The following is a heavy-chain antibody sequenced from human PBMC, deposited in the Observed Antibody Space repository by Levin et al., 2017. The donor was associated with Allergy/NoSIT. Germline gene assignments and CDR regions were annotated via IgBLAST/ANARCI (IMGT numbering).Heavy chain of an antibody. CDR1: GFTFSNAW. CDR2: IKSKTDGGTT. J-gene: IGHJ4*02. V-gene: IGHV3-15*01. Sequence: GGSLRLSCAASGFTFSNAWMSWVRQAPGKGLEWVGRIKSKTDGGTTDYAAPVKGRFTISRDDSKNTLYLQMNSLKTEDTAVYYCTTVTRQILTGYYEDYWGQGTLVTVSS. D-gene: IGHD3-9*01. CDR3: TTVTRQILTGYYEDY.